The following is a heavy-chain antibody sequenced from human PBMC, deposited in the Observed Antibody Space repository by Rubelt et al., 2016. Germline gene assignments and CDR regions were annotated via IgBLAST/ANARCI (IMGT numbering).Heavy chain of an antibody. D-gene: IGHD2-2*01. CDR3: ASRYCSTTSCYHFDY. V-gene: IGHV1-69*04. J-gene: IGHJ4*02. Sequence: QVQLVQSGAEVKKPGSSVKVSCKASGGTSRTYSISWVRQAPGHGLEWMGRIIHILGGANYAQKFQGRVTITADNATSTAYMELSSLTSEDTAVYYCASRYCSTTSCYHFDYWGQGTLFTVSS. CDR1: GGTSRTYS. CDR2: IIHILGGA.